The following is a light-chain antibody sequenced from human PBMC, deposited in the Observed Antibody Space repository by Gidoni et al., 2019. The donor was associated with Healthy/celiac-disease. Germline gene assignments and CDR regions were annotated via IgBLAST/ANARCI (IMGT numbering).Light chain of an antibody. CDR1: QSVSSY. V-gene: IGKV3-11*01. CDR3: QQRSNWPST. J-gene: IGKJ4*01. CDR2: DAS. Sequence: PATPSVSPGERATLSCRASQSVSSYLAWYQQKPGQAPRLLIYDASNRATGIPARFSGSGSGTDFTLTISSLEPEDFAVYYCQQRSNWPSTFGGGTKVEIK.